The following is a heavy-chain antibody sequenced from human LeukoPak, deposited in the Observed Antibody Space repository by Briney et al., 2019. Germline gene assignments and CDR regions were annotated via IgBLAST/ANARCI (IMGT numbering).Heavy chain of an antibody. D-gene: IGHD3-9*01. V-gene: IGHV3-30*04. Sequence: GGSLRLSCEASGFTFSHYGIHWVRQTPGKGLEWVAAISSDGVEKHYADSVKGRFSISRDNSKSTLYLQMNSLRAEDTALYYCAREGHYDILTGYSPVEYYFYYMDVWGKGTTVTVSS. CDR1: GFTFSHYG. J-gene: IGHJ6*03. CDR2: ISSDGVEK. CDR3: AREGHYDILTGYSPVEYYFYYMDV.